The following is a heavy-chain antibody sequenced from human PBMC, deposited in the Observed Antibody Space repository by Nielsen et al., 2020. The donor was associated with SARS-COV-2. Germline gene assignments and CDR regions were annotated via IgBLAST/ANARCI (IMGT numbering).Heavy chain of an antibody. V-gene: IGHV1-8*01. D-gene: IGHD5-12*01. CDR1: GYNFNSYG. J-gene: IGHJ4*02. CDR2: MNPKSGDT. CDR3: ARGLAEYSDDDFPIMGH. Sequence: ASVKVSCKTSGYNFNSYGISWVRQATGQGLEWMGWMNPKSGDTGLAQKFQGRVTMTRDTSISTVYMELSSLRSEDTALYYCARGLAEYSDDDFPIMGHWGQGTLVTVST.